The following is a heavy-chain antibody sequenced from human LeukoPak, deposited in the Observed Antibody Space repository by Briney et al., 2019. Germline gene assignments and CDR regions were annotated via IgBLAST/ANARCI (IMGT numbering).Heavy chain of an antibody. CDR2: IKQDGSKK. CDR3: TRVGYIDEGIDY. CDR1: GFPFSSYW. Sequence: PGESLRLSCVASGFPFSSYWMTWVRQAPGKGLEWVANIKQDGSKKSYVDSVKGRFTISRDNAKNLLYLQMNSLRAEDTAIYYCTRVGYIDEGIDYWGQGTLVTVSS. J-gene: IGHJ4*02. V-gene: IGHV3-7*04. D-gene: IGHD5-24*01.